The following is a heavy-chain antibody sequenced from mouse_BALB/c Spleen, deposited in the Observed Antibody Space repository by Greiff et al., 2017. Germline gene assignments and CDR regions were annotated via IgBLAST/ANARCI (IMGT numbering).Heavy chain of an antibody. J-gene: IGHJ4*01. Sequence: QVQLQQSGAELVRPGSSVKISCKASGYAFSSYWMNWVKQRPGQGLEWIGQIYPGDGDTNYNGKFKGKATLTADKSSSTAYMQLSSLTSEDSAVYFCARGENYYGSSSWGQGTSVTVSS. CDR3: ARGENYYGSSS. V-gene: IGHV1-80*01. CDR2: IYPGDGDT. CDR1: GYAFSSYW. D-gene: IGHD1-1*01.